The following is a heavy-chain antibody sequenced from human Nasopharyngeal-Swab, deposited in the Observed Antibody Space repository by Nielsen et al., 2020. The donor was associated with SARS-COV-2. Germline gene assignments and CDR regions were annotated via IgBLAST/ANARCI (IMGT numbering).Heavy chain of an antibody. Sequence: GESLKISCAASGFTFSSYAMSCVRQHTQKGLEWVSAISGSGGSTYYADSVKGRFTISRDNSKNTLYLQMNSLRAEDTAVYYCAKGGGEQWLVGHYDAFDIWGQGTMVTVSS. V-gene: IGHV3-23*01. CDR3: AKGGGEQWLVGHYDAFDI. CDR2: ISGSGGST. D-gene: IGHD6-19*01. CDR1: GFTFSSYA. J-gene: IGHJ3*02.